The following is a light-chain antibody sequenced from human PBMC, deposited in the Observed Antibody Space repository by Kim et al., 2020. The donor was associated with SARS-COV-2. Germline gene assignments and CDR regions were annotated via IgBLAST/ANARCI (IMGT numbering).Light chain of an antibody. Sequence: SASIGEIVAITCRASHNINIGLAWYQQKPGKAPNLLIYEASTLESGVPSRFSGSGSGTEFTLTINSLQPDDFATYYCQQYDGLSTFGQGTKVDIK. CDR3: QQYDGLST. CDR2: EAS. J-gene: IGKJ1*01. CDR1: HNINIG. V-gene: IGKV1-5*01.